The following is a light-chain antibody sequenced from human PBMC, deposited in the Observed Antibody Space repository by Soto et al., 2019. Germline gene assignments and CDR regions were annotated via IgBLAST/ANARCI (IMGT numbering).Light chain of an antibody. V-gene: IGLV3-25*02. Sequence: SYELTQPPSVSVSPGQTARITCSGDALPKQYAYWYQQKPGQAPVLVIYKDNERPSGIPERFSGSSSGTTVTLTISGVQAEDEADYYCQSADSSGTYQVVFGGGTKLTVL. CDR2: KDN. CDR3: QSADSSGTYQVV. J-gene: IGLJ2*01. CDR1: ALPKQY.